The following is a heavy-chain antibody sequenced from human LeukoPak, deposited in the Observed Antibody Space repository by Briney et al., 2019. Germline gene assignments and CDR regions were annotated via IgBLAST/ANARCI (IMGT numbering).Heavy chain of an antibody. CDR2: IGTAGDT. CDR1: GFTFSSYD. J-gene: IGHJ3*02. CDR3: ARGPSYYYDSSGYAFDI. Sequence: GGSLRLSCAASGFTFSSYDMHWVRQATGKGLEWVSAIGTAGDTYYPGSVKGRFTISREKAKNSLYLQMHSLRAGDTAVYYCARGPSYYYDSSGYAFDIWGQGTMVTVSS. V-gene: IGHV3-13*01. D-gene: IGHD3-22*01.